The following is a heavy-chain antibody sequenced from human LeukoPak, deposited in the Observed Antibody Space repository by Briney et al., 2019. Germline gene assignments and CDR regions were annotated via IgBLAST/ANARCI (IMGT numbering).Heavy chain of an antibody. CDR2: ISSSSSYI. Sequence: GGSLRLSCAASGFTFSSYSMNWVRQAPGKGLEWVSSISSSSSYIYYADSVKGRFTISRDNAKNSLYLQMNSLRAEDTAVYYCASGGLWSGYHYYFDYWGQGTLVTVSS. CDR3: ASGGLWSGYHYYFDY. V-gene: IGHV3-21*01. D-gene: IGHD3-3*01. J-gene: IGHJ4*02. CDR1: GFTFSSYS.